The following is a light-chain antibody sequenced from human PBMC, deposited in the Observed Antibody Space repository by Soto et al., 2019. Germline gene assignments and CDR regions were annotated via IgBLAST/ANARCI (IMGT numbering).Light chain of an antibody. J-gene: IGKJ4*01. V-gene: IGKV3-20*01. CDR3: QQYGSSPFT. Sequence: EIVLTQSPGTLSLSPGERATLSCRASQSVSSNYLAWYQQKPGQAPRLLIYGASSRATGIPDRFSGSGSGTDFTLTISRLEPGDFAVYYCQQYGSSPFTFGGGTKVEIK. CDR2: GAS. CDR1: QSVSSNY.